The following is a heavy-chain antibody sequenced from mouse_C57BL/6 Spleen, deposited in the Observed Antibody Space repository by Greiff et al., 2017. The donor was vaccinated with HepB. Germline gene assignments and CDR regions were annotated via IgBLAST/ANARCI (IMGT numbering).Heavy chain of an antibody. J-gene: IGHJ1*03. V-gene: IGHV1-53*01. CDR3: AGCHYYGSSYVGYFDV. CDR1: GYTFTSYW. CDR2: INPSNGGT. D-gene: IGHD1-1*01. Sequence: VQLQQPGTELVKPGASVKLSCKASGYTFTSYWMHWVKQRPGQGLEWIGNINPSNGGTNYNEKFKSKATLTVDKSSSTAYMQLSSLTSEDSAVYYCAGCHYYGSSYVGYFDVWGTGTTVTVSS.